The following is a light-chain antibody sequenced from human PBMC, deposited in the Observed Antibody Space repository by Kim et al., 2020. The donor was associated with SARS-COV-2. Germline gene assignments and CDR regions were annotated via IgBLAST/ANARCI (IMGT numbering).Light chain of an antibody. CDR1: QSVSSSY. V-gene: IGKV3-20*01. CDR2: GAS. J-gene: IGKJ1*01. CDR3: QQYGSSPGT. Sequence: EIVLTQSPGTLSLSPGERATLSCRASQSVSSSYLAWYQQKPGQAPRLLIHGASSRATGIPDRFNGSGSGTDFTLTISRLEPEDFAVYYCQQYGSSPGTFGQGTKVDIK.